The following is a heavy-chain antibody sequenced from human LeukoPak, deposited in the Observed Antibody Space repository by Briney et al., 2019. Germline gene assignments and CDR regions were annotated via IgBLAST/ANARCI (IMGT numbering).Heavy chain of an antibody. Sequence: ASVKVSCKASGYTFTSYGISWVRQAPGQGLEWMGWISAYNGNTNYAQKFQGRVTMTTDTSTNTAYMELRSLRSDDTAVYYCARGGIDIVTVPVSNWFDPWGQGTLVTVSS. CDR2: ISAYNGNT. CDR3: ARGGIDIVTVPVSNWFDP. CDR1: GYTFTSYG. D-gene: IGHD2-15*01. J-gene: IGHJ5*02. V-gene: IGHV1-18*01.